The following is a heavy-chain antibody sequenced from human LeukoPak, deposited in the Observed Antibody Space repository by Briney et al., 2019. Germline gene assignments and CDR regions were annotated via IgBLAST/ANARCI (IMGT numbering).Heavy chain of an antibody. V-gene: IGHV1-2*02. CDR2: INPNSGGT. Sequence: ASVKVSCKASGYTFTGYYMHWVRQAPGQGLEWMGWINPNSGGTNYAQKFQGRVTMTRDTSISTAYMELSRLRSDDTAVYYCARDHQYQLLSQYYDYYMDVWGKGTTVTVSS. CDR1: GYTFTGYY. D-gene: IGHD2-2*01. CDR3: ARDHQYQLLSQYYDYYMDV. J-gene: IGHJ6*03.